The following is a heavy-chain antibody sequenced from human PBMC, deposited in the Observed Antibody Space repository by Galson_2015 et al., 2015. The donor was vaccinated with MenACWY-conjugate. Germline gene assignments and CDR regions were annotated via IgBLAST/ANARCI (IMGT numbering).Heavy chain of an antibody. D-gene: IGHD2-2*01. CDR3: ARDALVVAPAATFRWFDP. Sequence: SLRLSCAASGFSISRYGMHWVRQAPGKGLEWVAVLRSDGSDEYYVDSVKGRFTISRDNSKNTLYLQMNSLRAEDTAVYYCARDALVVAPAATFRWFDPWGQGTTVTVSS. J-gene: IGHJ5*01. CDR2: LRSDGSDE. CDR1: GFSISRYG. V-gene: IGHV3-33*01.